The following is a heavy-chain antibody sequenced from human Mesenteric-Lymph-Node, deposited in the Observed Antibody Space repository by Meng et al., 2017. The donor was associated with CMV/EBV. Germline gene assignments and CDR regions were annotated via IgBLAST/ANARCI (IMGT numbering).Heavy chain of an antibody. J-gene: IGHJ4*02. CDR3: ARDHSNCVDS. CDR1: GFTFSSYS. D-gene: IGHD4-11*01. V-gene: IGHV3-21*01. CDR2: ISSSSSYI. Sequence: GESLKISCAASGFTFSSYSMNWVRQAPGKGLEWVSSISSSSSYIYYADSVKGRFTISRDNAKNSLYLQMNSLRAEDTAVYYCARDHSNCVDSWGQGTLVTVSS.